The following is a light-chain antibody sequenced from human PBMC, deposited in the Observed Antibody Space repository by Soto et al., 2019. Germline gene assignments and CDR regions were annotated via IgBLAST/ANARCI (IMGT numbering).Light chain of an antibody. V-gene: IGLV3-21*04. CDR2: YDS. CDR1: NSGSES. J-gene: IGLJ2*01. CDR3: QVWDTNVV. Sequence: SYELTQPPSVSVAPGKTATITCGGNNSGSESVHWYQQRPGQAPVLVISYDSDRPSGIPERFSGSNSGNTATLTISRVEAGDEADYYCQVWDTNVVFGGGTKLTVL.